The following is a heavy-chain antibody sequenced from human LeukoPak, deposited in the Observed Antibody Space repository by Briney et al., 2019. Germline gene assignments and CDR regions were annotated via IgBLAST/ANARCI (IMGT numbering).Heavy chain of an antibody. Sequence: GGSLRLSCAASGFTFSSYGMHWVRQAPGKGLEWVAVISYDGSNKYYADSAKGRFTISRDNSKNTLYLQMNSLRAEDTAVYYCAKGGKIAFSSGWYDWFDPWGQGTLVTVSS. J-gene: IGHJ5*02. CDR3: AKGGKIAFSSGWYDWFDP. D-gene: IGHD6-19*01. CDR1: GFTFSSYG. V-gene: IGHV3-30*18. CDR2: ISYDGSNK.